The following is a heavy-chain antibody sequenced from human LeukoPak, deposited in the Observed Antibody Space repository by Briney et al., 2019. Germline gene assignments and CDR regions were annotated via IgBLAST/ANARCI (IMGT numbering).Heavy chain of an antibody. CDR2: IYYSGRT. Sequence: PSETLSLTCSISGDSITTNSYWWAWIRQSPGKGLEWIGSIYYSGRTYHNPSLKSRVTISVDTSKNQFSLKLRSVTAADTAVYYCARHRSAVEMATTLFGYWGQGTLVTVSS. J-gene: IGHJ4*02. CDR3: ARHRSAVEMATTLFGY. D-gene: IGHD5-24*01. CDR1: GDSITTNSYW. V-gene: IGHV4-39*01.